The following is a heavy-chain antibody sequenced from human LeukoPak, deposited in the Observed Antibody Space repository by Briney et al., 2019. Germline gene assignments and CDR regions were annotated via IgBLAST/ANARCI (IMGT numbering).Heavy chain of an antibody. CDR3: AKSSYSIFDY. Sequence: SETLSLTCTVSGYSISSGYYWGWIRQPPGKGLEWIGSIYHSGSTYYNPSLKSRVTISVDTSKNQFSLKLSSVTAADTAVYYCAKSSYSIFDYWGQGALVTVSS. CDR2: IYHSGST. D-gene: IGHD5-18*01. CDR1: GYSISSGYY. J-gene: IGHJ4*02. V-gene: IGHV4-38-2*02.